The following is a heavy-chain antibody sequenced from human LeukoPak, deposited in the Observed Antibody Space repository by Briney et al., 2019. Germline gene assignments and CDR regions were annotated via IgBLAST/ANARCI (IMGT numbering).Heavy chain of an antibody. CDR3: ARGYSRDY. V-gene: IGHV4-39*01. CDR2: IYYSGST. D-gene: IGHD3-16*02. J-gene: IGHJ4*02. CDR1: GGSISSSSYY. Sequence: SETLSLTCTVSGGSISSSSYYWGWVRQPPGKGLEWIGTIYYSGSTYYNPSLKSRAAISVATSKNQFSLKLSSVTAADTAVYYCARGYSRDYWGQGTQVTVSS.